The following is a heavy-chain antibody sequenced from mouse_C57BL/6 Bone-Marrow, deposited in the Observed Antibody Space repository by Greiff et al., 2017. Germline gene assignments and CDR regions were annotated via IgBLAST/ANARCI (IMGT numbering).Heavy chain of an antibody. CDR1: GYTFTSYW. CDR3: ASSPLGRPWDIDV. D-gene: IGHD4-1*01. V-gene: IGHV1-7*01. J-gene: IGHJ1*03. Sequence: VKLQQSGAELAKPGASVKLSCKASGYTFTSYWMHWVKQRPGQGLAWIGYINPSSGYTKYNPKFMDKATLTADKSSRTAYMQLSSLTYDDSAVYCCASSPLGRPWDIDVWGTGTTVTVSS. CDR2: INPSSGYT.